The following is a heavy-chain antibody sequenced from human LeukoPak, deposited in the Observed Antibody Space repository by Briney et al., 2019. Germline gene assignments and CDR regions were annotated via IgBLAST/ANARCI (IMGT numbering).Heavy chain of an antibody. D-gene: IGHD3-9*01. CDR3: AKAELYDILTGYYY. CDR1: GFTFSSYG. V-gene: IGHV3-30*18. CDR2: ISYDGSNK. J-gene: IGHJ4*02. Sequence: GGSLRPSCAASGFTFSSYGMHWVRQAPGKGLEWVAVISYDGSNKYYADSVKGRFTISRDNSKNTLYLQMNSLRTEVTAVYYCAKAELYDILTGYYYWGQGTLVTVSS.